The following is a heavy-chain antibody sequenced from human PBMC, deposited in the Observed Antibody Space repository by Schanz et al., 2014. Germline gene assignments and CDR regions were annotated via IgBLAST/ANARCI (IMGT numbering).Heavy chain of an antibody. Sequence: QLHQWGAGLLKPSETLSLTCAVSGGSFSAYYWSWIRQSPGKGLQWIGEIHHSGSIIYNPSLKSRATVSVDMSKNQFSLRLSSVTAADTAAYYCATWSGTRLFHNWGQGTLVTVSS. J-gene: IGHJ4*02. D-gene: IGHD1-7*01. CDR2: IHHSGSI. CDR1: GGSFSAYY. CDR3: ATWSGTRLFHN. V-gene: IGHV4-34*01.